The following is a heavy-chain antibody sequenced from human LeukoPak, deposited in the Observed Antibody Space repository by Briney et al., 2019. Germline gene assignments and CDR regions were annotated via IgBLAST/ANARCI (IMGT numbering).Heavy chain of an antibody. J-gene: IGHJ4*02. CDR1: GGTFSSYA. V-gene: IGHV1-69*05. Sequence: GASVKVSCKAPGGTFSSYAISWVRQAPGQGLEWMGGISPIFGTANYAQKFQGRVTITTDESTSTAYMELSSLRSEDTAVYYCARSIFYGDYAPWYYFDYWGQGTLVTVSS. CDR3: ARSIFYGDYAPWYYFDY. CDR2: ISPIFGTA. D-gene: IGHD4-17*01.